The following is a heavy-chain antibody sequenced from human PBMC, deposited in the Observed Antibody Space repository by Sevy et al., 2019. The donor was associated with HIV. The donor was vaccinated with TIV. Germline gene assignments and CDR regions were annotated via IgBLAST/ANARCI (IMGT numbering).Heavy chain of an antibody. CDR1: GLSVSSSV. CDR2: ISAGEDCT. Sequence: GGSLRLSCAASGLSVSSSVMNWVRQAPGKGLEWVSGISAGEDCTFYVDSVKGRFSISRDNSKNELYLILNRVRPEDTAMYFCANGSAPGGCFGPWGQGALVTVSS. D-gene: IGHD3-16*01. CDR3: ANGSAPGGCFGP. V-gene: IGHV3-23*01. J-gene: IGHJ5*02.